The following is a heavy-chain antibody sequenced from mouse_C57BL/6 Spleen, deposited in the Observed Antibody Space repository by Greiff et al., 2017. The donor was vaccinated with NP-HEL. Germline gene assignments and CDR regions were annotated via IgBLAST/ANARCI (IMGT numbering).Heavy chain of an antibody. Sequence: EVQWVESEGGLVQPGSSMKLSCTASGFTFSDYYMAWVRQVPEKGLEWVAYINYDGSSTYYLDSLKSRFIISRDNAKNILYLQMSSLKSEDTATYYCARDRSYYGSTGFAYWGQGTLVTVSA. CDR1: GFTFSDYY. J-gene: IGHJ3*01. CDR2: INYDGSST. CDR3: ARDRSYYGSTGFAY. V-gene: IGHV5-16*01. D-gene: IGHD1-1*01.